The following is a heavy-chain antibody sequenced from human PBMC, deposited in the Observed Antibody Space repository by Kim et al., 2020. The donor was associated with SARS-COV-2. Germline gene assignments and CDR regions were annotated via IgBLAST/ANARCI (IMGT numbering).Heavy chain of an antibody. V-gene: IGHV4-59*01. CDR3: AGGGEGYSSSWYLDY. D-gene: IGHD6-13*01. CDR1: GGSISSYY. CDR2: IYYSGST. J-gene: IGHJ4*02. Sequence: SETLSLTCTVSGGSISSYYWSWIRQPPGKGLEWIGYIYYSGSTNYNPSLKSRVTISVDTSKNQFSLKLSSVTAADTAVYYCAGGGEGYSSSWYLDYWGQG.